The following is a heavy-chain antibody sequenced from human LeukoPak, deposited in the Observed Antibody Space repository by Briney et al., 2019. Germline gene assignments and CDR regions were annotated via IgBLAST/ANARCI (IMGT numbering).Heavy chain of an antibody. CDR1: GASFSGYY. CDR2: IHHSGST. Sequence: SETLSLTCAVYGASFSGYYWSWIRQPPGKGLEWIGEIHHSGSTNYNPSLKSRVTISEDTSKNQFSLKQSSVTAADTAVYYCASGYYDSSGSVDYWGQGTLVTVSS. V-gene: IGHV4-34*01. J-gene: IGHJ4*02. D-gene: IGHD3-22*01. CDR3: ASGYYDSSGSVDY.